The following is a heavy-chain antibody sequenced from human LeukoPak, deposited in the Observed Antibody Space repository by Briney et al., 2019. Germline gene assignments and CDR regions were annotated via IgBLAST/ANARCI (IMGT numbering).Heavy chain of an antibody. CDR3: AKDPGYCSGGSCYYFDY. D-gene: IGHD2-15*01. J-gene: IGHJ4*02. Sequence: GGSLRLSCAASGFTFSSYAMHWVRQAPAKGLEWVAVISYDGSDKYYTDSVKGRFSISRDNSKNTLYLQMNSLRAEDTAVYYCAKDPGYCSGGSCYYFDYWGQGTLVTVSS. V-gene: IGHV3-30*18. CDR1: GFTFSSYA. CDR2: ISYDGSDK.